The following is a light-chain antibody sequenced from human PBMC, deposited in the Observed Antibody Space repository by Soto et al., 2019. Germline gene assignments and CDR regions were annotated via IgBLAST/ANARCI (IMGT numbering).Light chain of an antibody. Sequence: EIVLTQSPATLSLSPGEKVTLSCRTSQRVDSNYLAWYQQRHGQAPRLLIFGASNRATGIPDRFSGGGSGTDFTLSITRLEPEDFALYSCQLYGSSVTFGGGSRVEIK. CDR2: GAS. V-gene: IGKV3-20*01. CDR1: QRVDSNY. CDR3: QLYGSSVT. J-gene: IGKJ4*01.